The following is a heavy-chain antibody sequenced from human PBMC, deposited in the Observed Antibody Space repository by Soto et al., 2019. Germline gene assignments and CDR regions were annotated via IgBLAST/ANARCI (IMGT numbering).Heavy chain of an antibody. J-gene: IGHJ5*02. V-gene: IGHV1-69*06. CDR3: ARDRVYEDGGSSGRT. Sequence: QVQLVQSGAEVKKPGSSVKVSCKASGGTFSSYAISWVRQAPGQGLEWMGGIIPIFGTANYAKKFQGRVTITAEKSTSTAYMELSSLRSEDTAVYYCARDRVYEDGGSSGRTWGQGTLVTVSS. CDR2: IIPIFGTA. CDR1: GGTFSSYA. D-gene: IGHD1-26*01.